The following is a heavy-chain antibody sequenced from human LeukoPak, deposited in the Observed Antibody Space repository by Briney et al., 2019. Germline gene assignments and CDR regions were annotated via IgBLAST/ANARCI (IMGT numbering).Heavy chain of an antibody. D-gene: IGHD6-19*01. CDR3: AKDLSGILAGFDY. CDR2: ISGSGGST. CDR1: GFTFSSYA. Sequence: GGSLRLSCAASGFTFSSYAMSWVRQAPGKGLEWVSGISGSGGSTYYADSVKGRSTISRDTSKNTPFLQMNSLRAEDTAVYYCAKDLSGILAGFDYWGQGILVTVSS. J-gene: IGHJ4*02. V-gene: IGHV3-23*01.